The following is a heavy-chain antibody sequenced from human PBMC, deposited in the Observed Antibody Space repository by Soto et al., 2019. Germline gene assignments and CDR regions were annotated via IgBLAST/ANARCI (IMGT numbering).Heavy chain of an antibody. CDR2: VTGRGINT. V-gene: IGHV3-23*01. Sequence: GGSLRLSCAASGFTFSSYAMSWVRQAPGKGLEWVSAVTGRGINTYYADSVKGRFTISRDNSKNTLYLQMNGLRAEDTALYYCAKDYYYDSSGYYYYYYGVDVWGQGTTVTVSS. J-gene: IGHJ6*02. CDR1: GFTFSSYA. CDR3: AKDYYYDSSGYYYYYYGVDV. D-gene: IGHD3-22*01.